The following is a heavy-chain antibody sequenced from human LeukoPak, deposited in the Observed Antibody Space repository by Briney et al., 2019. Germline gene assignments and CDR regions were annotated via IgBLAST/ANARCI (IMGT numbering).Heavy chain of an antibody. V-gene: IGHV3-23*01. CDR1: GGSISSYY. CDR2: ISGSGGST. Sequence: ETLSLTCTVSGGSISSYYWSWIRQPPGKGLEWVSAISGSGGSTYYADSVKGRFTISRDNSKNTLYLQMNSLRAEDAAVYYCAKDRAIVATIFDYWGQGTLVTVSS. CDR3: AKDRAIVATIFDY. J-gene: IGHJ4*02. D-gene: IGHD5-12*01.